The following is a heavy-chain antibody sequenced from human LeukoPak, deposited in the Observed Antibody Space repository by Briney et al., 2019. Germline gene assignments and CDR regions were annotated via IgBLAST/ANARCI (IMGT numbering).Heavy chain of an antibody. D-gene: IGHD3-10*01. CDR3: ARTRLHHNYGSGTNFDY. V-gene: IGHV6-1*01. CDR2: TYYRSNWYH. CDR1: GDSVSSNSAA. Sequence: SQTLSLTCAISGDSVSSNSAAWNWIRRSPSRGLEWLGRTYYRSNWYHDYAVSVKSRITINPDTSKNQFSLQLNSVTPEDTAVYYCARTRLHHNYGSGTNFDYWGQGTLVTVSS. J-gene: IGHJ4*02.